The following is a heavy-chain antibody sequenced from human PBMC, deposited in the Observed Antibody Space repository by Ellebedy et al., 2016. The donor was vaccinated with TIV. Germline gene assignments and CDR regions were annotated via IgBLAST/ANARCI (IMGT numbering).Heavy chain of an antibody. CDR2: INPNSGDK. CDR1: GYTFTGYY. V-gene: IGHV1-2*02. J-gene: IGHJ6*02. CDR3: ARLIVVVTAIPYGMDV. D-gene: IGHD2-21*02. Sequence: ASVKVSCKASGYTFTGYYMHWVRQAPGQGLEWMGWINPNSGDKNFAQKVKGRVTMTRDTSNSTAYMELSRLRSDETAVYYCARLIVVVTAIPYGMDVWGQGTTVTVSS.